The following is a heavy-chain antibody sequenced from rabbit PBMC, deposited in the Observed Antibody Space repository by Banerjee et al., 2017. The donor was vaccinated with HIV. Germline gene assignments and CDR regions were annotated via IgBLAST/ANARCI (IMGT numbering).Heavy chain of an antibody. V-gene: IGHV1S45*01. CDR2: IYAGSSGST. Sequence: QEQLVESGGGLVQPEGSLTLTCTASGFSFSSYYYMCWVRQAPGKGLEWIACIYAGSSGSTYYVSWAKGRFTISKTSSTTVTLQMTSLTAADTATYFCARGGYIYIYGAYAITAFNLWGPGTLVTVS. CDR1: GFSFSSYYY. CDR3: ARGGYIYIYGAYAITAFNL. D-gene: IGHD6-1*01. J-gene: IGHJ4*01.